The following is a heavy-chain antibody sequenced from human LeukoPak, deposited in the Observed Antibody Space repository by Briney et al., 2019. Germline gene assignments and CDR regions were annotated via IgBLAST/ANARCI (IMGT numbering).Heavy chain of an antibody. D-gene: IGHD2-15*01. Sequence: GESLKISCKGSGYSFTSYWIGWVRQMPGKGLEWMGIIYPGDSDTRYSPSFQGQVTISADKSISTAYLQWSSLKASDTAMYYCARGGCSGGSCSLIWYFDLWGRGTLVTVSS. CDR2: IYPGDSDT. CDR1: GYSFTSYW. V-gene: IGHV5-51*01. J-gene: IGHJ2*01. CDR3: ARGGCSGGSCSLIWYFDL.